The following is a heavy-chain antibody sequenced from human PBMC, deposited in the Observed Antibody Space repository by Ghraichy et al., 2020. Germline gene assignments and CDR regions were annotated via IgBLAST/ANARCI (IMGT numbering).Heavy chain of an antibody. Sequence: SETLSLTCTVSGGSITSSSYYWGWIRQPPGKGLEWIWSIYYSGSTYYNPSLKSLITISVYTSKNQFSLKLSSVTAADTAVYYCARLFDGVERQTKDCSGGSCCFDYWGQGTLVTVSS. D-gene: IGHD2-15*01. J-gene: IGHJ4*02. CDR3: ARLFDGVERQTKDCSGGSCCFDY. V-gene: IGHV4-39*01. CDR1: GGSITSSSYY. CDR2: IYYSGST.